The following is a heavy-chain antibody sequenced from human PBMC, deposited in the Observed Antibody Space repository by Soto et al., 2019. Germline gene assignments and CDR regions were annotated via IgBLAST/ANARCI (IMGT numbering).Heavy chain of an antibody. CDR3: ARGDTVAAGEPYFAY. Sequence: QVQLQESGPGLVKPSQTLSLTCTVSGGSINSDDYYWSWIRQPPGKGLEWIGYIYYSGNTYYNPSLKSRLTISLDTSKNQFSLNLTSVTAADTALYYCARGDTVAAGEPYFAYWGQGTLVTVSS. J-gene: IGHJ4*02. CDR2: IYYSGNT. CDR1: GGSINSDDYY. V-gene: IGHV4-30-4*01. D-gene: IGHD6-13*01.